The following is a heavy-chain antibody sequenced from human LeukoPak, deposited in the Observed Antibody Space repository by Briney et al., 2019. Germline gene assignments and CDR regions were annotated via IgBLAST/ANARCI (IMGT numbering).Heavy chain of an antibody. D-gene: IGHD2-21*02. CDR2: ISYDGSNK. V-gene: IGHV3-30-3*01. CDR1: GFTFSSYA. CDR3: ARDWNIVVVTARGYFDY. J-gene: IGHJ4*02. Sequence: QSGGSLRLSCAASGFTFSSYAMHWVRQAPGKGLEWVAVISYDGSNKYYADSVKGRFTISRDNSKNTLYLQMNSLRAEDTAVYYCARDWNIVVVTARGYFDYWGQGTLVTVSS.